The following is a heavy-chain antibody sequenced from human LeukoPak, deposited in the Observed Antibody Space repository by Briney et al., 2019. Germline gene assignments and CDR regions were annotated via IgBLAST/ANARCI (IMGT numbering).Heavy chain of an antibody. J-gene: IGHJ4*02. D-gene: IGHD4-23*01. CDR2: ISSSGSTI. CDR3: ARSYGGIQNFDY. CDR1: GFTFSSYE. Sequence: SGGSLRLSCAASGFTFSSYEMNWVRQAPGKGLEWVSYISSSGSTIYYADSVKGRFTISRDNAKNSLYLQMNSLRAEDTAVYYCARSYGGIQNFDYWGQGTLVTVSS. V-gene: IGHV3-48*03.